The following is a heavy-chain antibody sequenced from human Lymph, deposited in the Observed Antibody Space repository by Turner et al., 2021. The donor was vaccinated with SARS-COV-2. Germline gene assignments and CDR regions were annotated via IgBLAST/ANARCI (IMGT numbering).Heavy chain of an antibody. CDR2: IYSGGST. CDR1: GFTVSSTY. J-gene: IGHJ4*02. V-gene: IGHV3-53*01. CDR3: ARVLPYGDYFDY. D-gene: IGHD4-17*01. Sequence: EVQLVDSGGGLIQPGGSLRHSGAASGFTVSSTYMTWFRQAPGKGLEWVSLIYSGGSTYYADSVKGRFTISRDNSKNTLYLQMNSLRADDTAVYYCARVLPYGDYFDYWGQGTLVTVSS.